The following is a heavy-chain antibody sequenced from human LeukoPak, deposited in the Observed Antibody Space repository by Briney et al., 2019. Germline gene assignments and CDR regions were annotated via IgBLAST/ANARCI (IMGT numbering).Heavy chain of an antibody. D-gene: IGHD2-2*01. Sequence: SQTLSLTCTVSGGSISSGFYYWSWIRQHPGEGLEWVGYIHHSGTAFYNPSLKSRVTISMDTSKNEFSLRLSAVTDADTAVYYCARYCSSTKCPFDYWGQGTLVTVSS. CDR3: ARYCSSTKCPFDY. CDR1: GGSISSGFYY. J-gene: IGHJ4*02. V-gene: IGHV4-31*03. CDR2: IHHSGTA.